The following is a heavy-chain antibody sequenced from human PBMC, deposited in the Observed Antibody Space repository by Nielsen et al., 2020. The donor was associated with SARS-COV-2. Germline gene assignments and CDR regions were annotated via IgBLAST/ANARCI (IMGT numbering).Heavy chain of an antibody. CDR3: ARSLYSGYDSWANYFDF. D-gene: IGHD5-12*01. V-gene: IGHV1-18*04. Sequence: ASVKVSCKASGYTFSNFGIIWVRQAPGRGLEYMGWIGPYTGATDYSPRLQGRVTMTTDTSTSTAYMELRSLRSDDTAVYFCARSLYSGYDSWANYFDFWGQGTLVTVSS. CDR2: IGPYTGAT. J-gene: IGHJ4*02. CDR1: GYTFSNFG.